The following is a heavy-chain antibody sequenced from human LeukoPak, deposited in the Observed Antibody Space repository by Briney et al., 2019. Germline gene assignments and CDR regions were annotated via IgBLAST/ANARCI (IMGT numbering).Heavy chain of an antibody. Sequence: ASVKVSCKASGYSFTDKYMHWVRQAPGQGLEWMGWINPNSGGTNYAQKFQGRVTMTRDTSISTAYMELSRLRSDDTAVYYCARVHKSGWYGRGWFDPWGQGTLVTVSS. CDR3: ARVHKSGWYGRGWFDP. CDR1: GYSFTDKY. CDR2: INPNSGGT. D-gene: IGHD6-19*01. J-gene: IGHJ5*02. V-gene: IGHV1-2*02.